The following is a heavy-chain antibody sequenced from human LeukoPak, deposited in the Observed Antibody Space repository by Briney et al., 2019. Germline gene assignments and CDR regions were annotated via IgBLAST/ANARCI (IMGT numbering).Heavy chain of an antibody. D-gene: IGHD7-27*01. CDR1: GFTFSNFG. CDR2: IGDSGGDT. Sequence: AGGSLRLSCVASGFTFSNFGMSWVRQAPGKGLEWVSSIGDSGGDTYYADSVKGRFTISRDNPKNTLYLQINSLRVEDTALYYCKLGPYFWGQGTLVTVSS. J-gene: IGHJ4*02. CDR3: KLGPYF. V-gene: IGHV3-23*01.